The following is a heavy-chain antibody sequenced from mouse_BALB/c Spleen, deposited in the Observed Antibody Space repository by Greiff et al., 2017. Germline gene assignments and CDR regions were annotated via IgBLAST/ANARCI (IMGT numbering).Heavy chain of an antibody. V-gene: IGHV2-6-7*01. CDR2: IWGDGST. CDR1: GFSLTGYG. J-gene: IGHJ4*01. CDR3: ARGTTVVGYYYAMDY. Sequence: VMLVESGPGLVAPSQSLSITCTVSGFSLTGYGVNWVRQPPGKGLEWLGMIWGDGSTDYNSALKSRLSISKDNSKSQVFLKMNSLQTDDTARYYCARGTTVVGYYYAMDYWGQGTSVTVSS. D-gene: IGHD1-1*01.